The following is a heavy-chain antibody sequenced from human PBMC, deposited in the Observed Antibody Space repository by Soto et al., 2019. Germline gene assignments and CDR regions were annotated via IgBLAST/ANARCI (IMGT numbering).Heavy chain of an antibody. CDR1: GYSFTSYW. D-gene: IGHD3-22*01. Sequence: AGESLKVSWKGVGYSFTSYWSGRVSQMPGKGLEWMGIIYPGDSDTRYSPSFQGQVTISADKSISTAYLQWSSLKASDTAMYYCAGPRAYYYDSSGYYLAYWGQGTLVTVSS. CDR2: IYPGDSDT. CDR3: AGPRAYYYDSSGYYLAY. V-gene: IGHV5-51*01. J-gene: IGHJ4*02.